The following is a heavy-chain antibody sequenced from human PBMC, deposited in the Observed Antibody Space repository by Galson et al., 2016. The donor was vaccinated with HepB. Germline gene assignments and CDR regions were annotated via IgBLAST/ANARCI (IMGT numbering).Heavy chain of an antibody. CDR3: AGGLRYFAWFDAFEI. CDR2: IYASVNT. V-gene: IGHV4-59*01. D-gene: IGHD3-9*01. CDR1: GDSISLYY. Sequence: SETLSLTCNVSGDSISLYYWSWIRQPPGKGLEWIGYIYASVNTGHNPSLKSRVTISLDTSRNQFSLKLRSVTAADTAMYYCAGGLRYFAWFDAFEIWGQGTMVTVSS. J-gene: IGHJ3*02.